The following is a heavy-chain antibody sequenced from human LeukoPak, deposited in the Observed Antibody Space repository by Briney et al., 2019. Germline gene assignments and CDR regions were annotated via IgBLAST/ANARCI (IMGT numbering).Heavy chain of an antibody. CDR3: ARAGETIFGAPNWFDP. D-gene: IGHD3-3*01. CDR2: IIPIFGTA. J-gene: IGHJ5*02. CDR1: GGTFSSYA. V-gene: IGHV1-69*13. Sequence: SVKVSCKASGGTFSSYAISWVRQAPGQGLEWMGGIIPIFGTANYAQKFQGRVTITADESTSTAYMELRSLRSDDTAVYYCARAGETIFGAPNWFDPWGQGTLVTVSS.